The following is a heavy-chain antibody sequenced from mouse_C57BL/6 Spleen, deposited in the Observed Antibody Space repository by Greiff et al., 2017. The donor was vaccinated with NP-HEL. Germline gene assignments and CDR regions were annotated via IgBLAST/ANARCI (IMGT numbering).Heavy chain of an antibody. D-gene: IGHD2-5*01. CDR2: ISDGGSYT. Sequence: EVQVVESGGGLVKPGGSLKLSCAASGFTFSSYAMSWVRQTPEKRLEWVATISDGGSYTYYPDNVKGRFTISRDNAKNNLYLQMSHLKSEDTAMYYCARNYYSNYNYYAMDYWGQGTSVTVSS. V-gene: IGHV5-4*01. CDR1: GFTFSSYA. J-gene: IGHJ4*01. CDR3: ARNYYSNYNYYAMDY.